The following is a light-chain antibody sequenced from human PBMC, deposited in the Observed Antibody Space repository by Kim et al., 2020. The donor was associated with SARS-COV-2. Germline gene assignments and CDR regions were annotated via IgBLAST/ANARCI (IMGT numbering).Light chain of an antibody. CDR2: LGS. V-gene: IGKV2-28*01. CDR1: QSLLDSNGYNY. CDR3: MQARQTLYT. Sequence: DIVMTQSPVSLPVTPGEPASITCRSSQSLLDSNGYNYLDWYLQKPGQTPQLLIFLGSNRASGVPDRFSGSGSGTDFTLKITRVEPDDVGIYYCMQARQTLYTFGQGTKLEIK. J-gene: IGKJ2*01.